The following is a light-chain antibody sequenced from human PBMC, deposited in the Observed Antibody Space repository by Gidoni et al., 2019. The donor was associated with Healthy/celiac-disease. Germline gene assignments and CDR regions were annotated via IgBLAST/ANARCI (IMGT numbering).Light chain of an antibody. CDR2: AAS. CDR1: QSISSY. CDR3: QQSYSTLRT. J-gene: IGKJ1*01. Sequence: DIQMPHSPSSLSASVGDRVTITCRAGQSISSYLNWYQQKPGKAPKLLIYAASSLQSGVPSRFSGSGSGTDFTLTISSLQPEDFATYYCQQSYSTLRTFGQGTKVEIK. V-gene: IGKV1-39*01.